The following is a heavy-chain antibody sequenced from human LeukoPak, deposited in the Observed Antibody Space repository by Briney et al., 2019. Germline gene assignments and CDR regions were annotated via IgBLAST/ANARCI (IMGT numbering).Heavy chain of an antibody. CDR2: ISGSGLSS. CDR3: ARNRGPYASGRSYLDY. D-gene: IGHD3-10*01. V-gene: IGHV3-23*01. Sequence: GGSLRLSCAASGFTFSTYAMTWVRQAPGKGLQWVSTISGSGLSSYYADSVKGRFTISRDNSKDALYLQMRSLRPEDTAVYFCARNRGPYASGRSYLDYWGQGTLVTVSS. J-gene: IGHJ4*02. CDR1: GFTFSTYA.